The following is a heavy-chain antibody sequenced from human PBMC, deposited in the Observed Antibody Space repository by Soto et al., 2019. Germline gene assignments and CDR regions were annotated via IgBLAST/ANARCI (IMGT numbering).Heavy chain of an antibody. Sequence: QVQLEQSGSEVKKSGSSVKVSCKASGYSFSSHAITWVRQAPGQGLEWMGGIIPVFGTTSYAQKFQGRVTISADKSTNTSYLELRRLRSEDTAVYYCARGGALSTSWYWGDGLDSWGQGTQVTVSS. CDR2: IIPVFGTT. CDR1: GYSFSSHA. CDR3: ARGGALSTSWYWGDGLDS. D-gene: IGHD6-13*01. J-gene: IGHJ4*02. V-gene: IGHV1-69*06.